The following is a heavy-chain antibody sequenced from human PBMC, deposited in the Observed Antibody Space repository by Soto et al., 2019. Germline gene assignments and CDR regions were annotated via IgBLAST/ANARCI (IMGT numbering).Heavy chain of an antibody. D-gene: IGHD2-15*01. Sequence: ASVKVSCKASGGTFSSYAISWVRQAPGQGLEWMGGIIPIFGTANYAQKFQGRVTITADKSTSTAYMELSSLRAEDTAVYYCAVVGVYFDYWGQGTLVTVSA. J-gene: IGHJ4*02. CDR1: GGTFSSYA. CDR3: AVVGVYFDY. V-gene: IGHV1-69*06. CDR2: IIPIFGTA.